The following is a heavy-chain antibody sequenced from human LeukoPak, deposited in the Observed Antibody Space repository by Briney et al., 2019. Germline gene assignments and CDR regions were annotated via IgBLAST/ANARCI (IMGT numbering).Heavy chain of an antibody. D-gene: IGHD6-13*01. V-gene: IGHV1-69*13. CDR3: ARAASEYSSRSYYYYYMDV. CDR1: GGTFSSYA. Sequence: SVKVSCKASGGTFSSYAISWVRQAPGQGLEWMGGIIPIFGTANYAQKFQGRVTITADESTSTAYMELSSLRSEDTAVYYCARAASEYSSRSYYYYYMDVWGKGTTVTVSS. J-gene: IGHJ6*03. CDR2: IIPIFGTA.